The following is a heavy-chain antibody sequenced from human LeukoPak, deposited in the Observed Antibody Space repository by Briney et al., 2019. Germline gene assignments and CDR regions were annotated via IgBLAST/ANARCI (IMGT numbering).Heavy chain of an antibody. D-gene: IGHD5-18*01. CDR2: IYYSGST. Sequence: SQTLSLTCTVSGGSISSGGYYWSWNRQHPGKGLEWIGYIYYSGSTYYNPSLKSRVTISVDTSKNQFSLKLSSVTASDTAMYYCASDKGRGYSDYWGQGTLVTVSS. CDR3: ASDKGRGYSDY. V-gene: IGHV4-31*03. J-gene: IGHJ4*02. CDR1: GGSISSGGYY.